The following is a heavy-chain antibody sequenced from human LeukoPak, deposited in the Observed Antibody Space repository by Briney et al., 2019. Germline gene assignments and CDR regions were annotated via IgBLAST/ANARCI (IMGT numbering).Heavy chain of an antibody. CDR3: AKDLSSAITSALVLDV. CDR1: GFTFDDYA. J-gene: IGHJ6*02. CDR2: ISWNSGSI. Sequence: TGGSLRLSCAASGFTFDDYAMHWVRQAPGKGLEWVSGISWNSGSIGYADSVKGRFTISRDNAKNVLYLQMTSLRPEDTALYYCAKDLSSAITSALVLDVWGQGTTVIVSS. D-gene: IGHD3-22*01. V-gene: IGHV3-9*01.